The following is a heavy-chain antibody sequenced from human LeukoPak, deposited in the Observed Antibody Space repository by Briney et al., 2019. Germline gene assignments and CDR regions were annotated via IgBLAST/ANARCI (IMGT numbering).Heavy chain of an antibody. CDR1: GGTFSSYA. D-gene: IGHD3-9*01. CDR3: ASQFILTGSYDAPYYYYYGMDV. Sequence: ASVKVSCKASGGTFSSYAISWVRQAPGQGLEWMGSIIPILGIANYAQKFQGRVTITADKSTSTAYMELSSLRSEDTAVYYCASQFILTGSYDAPYYYYYGMDVWGQGTTVTVSS. CDR2: IIPILGIA. J-gene: IGHJ6*02. V-gene: IGHV1-69*04.